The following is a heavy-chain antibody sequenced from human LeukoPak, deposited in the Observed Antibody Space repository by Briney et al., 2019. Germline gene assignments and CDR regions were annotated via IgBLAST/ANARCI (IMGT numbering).Heavy chain of an antibody. Sequence: GGSLRLSCAASGFTFSSYAMSWVRQAPGKGLEWVSGISGSGSSTYYADSVKGRFTISRDNSKNTLYLQMDSLRAEDTAVYYCETPRTNSGGYYYFDYWGQGTLVTVSS. D-gene: IGHD7-27*01. V-gene: IGHV3-23*01. CDR2: ISGSGSST. CDR1: GFTFSSYA. J-gene: IGHJ4*02. CDR3: ETPRTNSGGYYYFDY.